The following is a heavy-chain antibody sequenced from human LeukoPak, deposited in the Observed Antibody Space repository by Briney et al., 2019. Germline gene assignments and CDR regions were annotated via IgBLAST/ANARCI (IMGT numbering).Heavy chain of an antibody. D-gene: IGHD6-13*01. CDR1: GGSISSYY. CDR2: IYYSGST. Sequence: SETLSLTCTVSGGSISSYYWSWIRKPQRPGLERIGYIYYSGSTNYNPSLKSRVTISVDTSKNQFSLELCSVTAADTAAYYCATDSSSWSRAGYFQHGGQGTLVTVA. J-gene: IGHJ1*01. V-gene: IGHV4-59*01. CDR3: ATDSSSWSRAGYFQH.